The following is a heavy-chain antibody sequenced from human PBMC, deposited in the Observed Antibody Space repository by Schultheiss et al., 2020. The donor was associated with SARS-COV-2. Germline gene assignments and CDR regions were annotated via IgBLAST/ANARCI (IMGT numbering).Heavy chain of an antibody. D-gene: IGHD3-3*01. CDR2: IYYSGST. Sequence: SETLSLTCTVSGGSISSSSYYWGWIRQPPGKGLEWIGSIYYSGSTYYNPSLKSRVTISVDTSKNQFSLKLSSVTAADTAVYYCARDKARYDFWKVLDYWGQGTLVTVSS. V-gene: IGHV4-39*02. CDR1: GGSISSSSYY. J-gene: IGHJ4*02. CDR3: ARDKARYDFWKVLDY.